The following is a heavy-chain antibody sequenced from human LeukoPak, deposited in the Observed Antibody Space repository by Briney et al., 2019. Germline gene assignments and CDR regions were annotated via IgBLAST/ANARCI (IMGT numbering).Heavy chain of an antibody. Sequence: GGSLRLSCAASGFTFSSYGMYWVRQAPGKGLEWVAVISYDGPNKYYADSVKGRFTISRDNSKNTLYLQMNSLRAEGTAVYYCARDPGYCSGGSCYFASSWFDPWGQGTLVTVSS. CDR2: ISYDGPNK. CDR3: ARDPGYCSGGSCYFASSWFDP. D-gene: IGHD2-15*01. J-gene: IGHJ5*02. CDR1: GFTFSSYG. V-gene: IGHV3-30*05.